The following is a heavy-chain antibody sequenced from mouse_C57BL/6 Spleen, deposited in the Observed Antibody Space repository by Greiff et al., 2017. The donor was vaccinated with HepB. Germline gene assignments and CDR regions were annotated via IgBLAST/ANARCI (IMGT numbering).Heavy chain of an antibody. CDR3: ARWLRREGHFDY. J-gene: IGHJ2*01. Sequence: QVQLKQSGPELVKPGASVKISCKASGYAFSSSWMNWVKQRPGKGLEWIGRIYPGDGDTNYNGKFKGKATLTADKSSSTAYMQLSSLTSEDSAVYFCARWLRREGHFDYWGQGTTLTVSS. D-gene: IGHD2-2*01. CDR1: GYAFSSSW. V-gene: IGHV1-82*01. CDR2: IYPGDGDT.